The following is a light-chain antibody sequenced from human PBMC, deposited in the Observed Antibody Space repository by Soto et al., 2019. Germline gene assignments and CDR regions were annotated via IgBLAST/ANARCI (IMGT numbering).Light chain of an antibody. CDR3: QQRSSWPPVT. V-gene: IGKV3-11*01. CDR1: QSVSGN. CDR2: YAS. J-gene: IGKJ5*01. Sequence: ERVLTQSPATLSLFPGERATLSCRASQSVSGNLAWYHQKPGQAPRLLIYYASHRATGIPARFSGSGSGTDFTLTISSLEPEDFAVYYCQQRSSWPPVTFGQGTRLEIK.